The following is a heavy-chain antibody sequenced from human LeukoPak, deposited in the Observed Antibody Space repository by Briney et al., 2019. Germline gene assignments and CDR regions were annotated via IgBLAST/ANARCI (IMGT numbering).Heavy chain of an antibody. CDR2: ISGSGGST. Sequence: GGSLSLSCAASGFPFSSYAMSWVRQAPGKGLEWVSAISGSGGSTYYADSVKGRFTISRDNSKNTLYLQMNSLRAEDTAVYYCAKDLYRTNYGDPRGDWLDPWGQGTLVTVSS. J-gene: IGHJ5*02. CDR1: GFPFSSYA. D-gene: IGHD4-17*01. CDR3: AKDLYRTNYGDPRGDWLDP. V-gene: IGHV3-23*01.